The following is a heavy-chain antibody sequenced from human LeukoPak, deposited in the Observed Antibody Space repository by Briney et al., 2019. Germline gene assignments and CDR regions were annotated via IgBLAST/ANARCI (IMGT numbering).Heavy chain of an antibody. D-gene: IGHD3-10*01. J-gene: IGHJ4*02. CDR3: ARDPFGDDHDFDH. V-gene: IGHV1-2*02. Sequence: AAVKVSCKASGYTFTGYYMHWVRQAPGQGLEWMGLINPNSAGTNYAQKFQGGVTMTRDTSISTAYMELSSLRSDDTAVYYCARDPFGDDHDFDHWGRGTLLTFS. CDR2: INPNSAGT. CDR1: GYTFTGYY.